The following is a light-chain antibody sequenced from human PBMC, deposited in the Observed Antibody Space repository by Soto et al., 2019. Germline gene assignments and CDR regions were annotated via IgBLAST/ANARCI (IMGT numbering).Light chain of an antibody. V-gene: IGKV1-5*03. CDR3: QQYNSYSLT. CDR2: KAS. Sequence: DIQMTQSPSTLSAYVGDRVTITCRASQSISSWLAWYQQKPGKAPKLLIYKASSLESGVPSRFSGSGSGTEFTLTISSLQPDDFATYYCQQYNSYSLTFGQGTNVDI. J-gene: IGKJ1*01. CDR1: QSISSW.